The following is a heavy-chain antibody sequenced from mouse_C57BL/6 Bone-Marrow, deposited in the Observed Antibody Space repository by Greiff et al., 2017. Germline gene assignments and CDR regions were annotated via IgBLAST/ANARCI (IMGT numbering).Heavy chain of an antibody. D-gene: IGHD1-1*01. CDR1: GFTFSDYG. J-gene: IGHJ1*03. CDR2: ISSGSSTI. Sequence: EVKLVASGGGLVKPGGSLKLSCAASGFTFSDYGMHWVRQASEKGLEWVAYISSGSSTIYYADTVKGRFTISRDNAKHTLFLQMTSLRSEDTAMYYCAYYGSSYGYWYFDVWGTGTTVTVSS. V-gene: IGHV5-17*01. CDR3: AYYGSSYGYWYFDV.